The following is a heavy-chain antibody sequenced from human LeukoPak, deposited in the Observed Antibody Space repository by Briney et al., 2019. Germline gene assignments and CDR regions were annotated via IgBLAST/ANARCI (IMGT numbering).Heavy chain of an antibody. D-gene: IGHD3-10*01. Sequence: GGSLRLSCAASGFTVSSNYMSWVRQAPGKGLEWVSLIYSGGSTYYADSVKGRFTISRDNSKNTLYLQMNSLRAEDTAVYYCARTTDGITMVRGVIINWFDPWGQGTLVTVSS. J-gene: IGHJ5*02. CDR2: IYSGGST. CDR3: ARTTDGITMVRGVIINWFDP. V-gene: IGHV3-53*01. CDR1: GFTVSSNY.